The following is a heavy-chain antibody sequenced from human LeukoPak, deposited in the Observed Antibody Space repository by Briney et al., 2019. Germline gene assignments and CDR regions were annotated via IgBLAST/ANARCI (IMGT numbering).Heavy chain of an antibody. Sequence: SETLSLTCAVYGGSFSGYYWSWIRQPPGKGLEWIGEINHSGSTNYNPSLKSRVTISVDTSKNQFSLKLSSVTAADTAVYYCASSPLRFCSSTSCQGRLDYWGQEPLVTVSS. CDR1: GGSFSGYY. D-gene: IGHD2-2*01. V-gene: IGHV4-34*01. CDR2: INHSGST. J-gene: IGHJ4*02. CDR3: ASSPLRFCSSTSCQGRLDY.